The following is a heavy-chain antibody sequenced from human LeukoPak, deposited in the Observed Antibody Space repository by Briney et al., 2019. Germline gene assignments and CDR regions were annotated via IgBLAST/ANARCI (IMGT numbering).Heavy chain of an antibody. CDR3: AKAGGWFGELLQTSADNWFDP. J-gene: IGHJ5*02. Sequence: ASVKVSCKASGYTFTSYGISWVRQAPGQGLEWMGWISAYNGNTNYAQKLQGRVTMTTDTSTSTAYMELRSLRSDDTAVYYCAKAGGWFGELLQTSADNWFDPWGQGTLVTVSS. CDR1: GYTFTSYG. D-gene: IGHD3-10*01. CDR2: ISAYNGNT. V-gene: IGHV1-18*01.